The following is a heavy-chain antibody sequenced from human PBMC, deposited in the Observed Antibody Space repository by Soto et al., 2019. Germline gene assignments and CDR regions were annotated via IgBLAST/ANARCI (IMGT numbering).Heavy chain of an antibody. Sequence: VKVSCKASGGTFSSYAISWVRQAPGQGLEWMGGIIPIFGTANYAQKFQGRVTITADKSTSTAYMELSSLRSEDTAVYYCARDSHSVPAAIKVYYYYGMDVWGQGTTVTVSS. CDR2: IIPIFGTA. CDR1: GGTFSSYA. J-gene: IGHJ6*02. V-gene: IGHV1-69*06. D-gene: IGHD2-2*02. CDR3: ARDSHSVPAAIKVYYYYGMDV.